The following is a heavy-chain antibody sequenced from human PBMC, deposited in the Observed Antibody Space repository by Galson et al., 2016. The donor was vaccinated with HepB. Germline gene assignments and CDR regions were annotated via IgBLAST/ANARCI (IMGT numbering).Heavy chain of an antibody. Sequence: SLRLSCAVSGFTFRTYGMHWVRQAPGKGLEWVALTSYDGKSESYADSVEGRVPISRDNSKTTLYLQMHSLRGEDTAVYYWAKGRWDFDSWGQGTLITVSS. J-gene: IGHJ4*02. V-gene: IGHV3-30*18. CDR2: TSYDGKSE. CDR3: AKGRWDFDS. CDR1: GFTFRTYG. D-gene: IGHD5-24*01.